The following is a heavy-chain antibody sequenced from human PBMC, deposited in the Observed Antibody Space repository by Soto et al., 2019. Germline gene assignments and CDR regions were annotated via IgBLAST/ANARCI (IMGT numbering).Heavy chain of an antibody. D-gene: IGHD3-9*01. CDR2: IYYSGST. CDR1: GDSSSGIYY. Sequence: SETLSLTCTVSGDSSSGIYYWSWIRQPPGKGLEWIGYIYYSGSTNYNPSLKSRVTISVDTSKNQFSLKLSSVTAADTAVYYCATYYDILTGYPPEYFQHWGQGTLVTVSS. CDR3: ATYYDILTGYPPEYFQH. J-gene: IGHJ1*01. V-gene: IGHV4-61*01.